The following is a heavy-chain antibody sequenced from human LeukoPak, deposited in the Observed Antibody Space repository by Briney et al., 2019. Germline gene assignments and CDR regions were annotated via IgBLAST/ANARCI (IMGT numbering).Heavy chain of an antibody. J-gene: IGHJ4*02. D-gene: IGHD2-2*01. CDR3: AGGRTDIVVVPATLRNYYFDY. CDR2: INPNSGGT. V-gene: IGHV1-2*02. CDR1: GYTFTGYY. Sequence: ASVKVSCKASGYTFTGYYMHWVRQAPGQGLEWMGWINPNSGGTNYAQKFQGRVTMTRDTSISTAYMDLSSLRSEDTAVYYCAGGRTDIVVVPATLRNYYFDYWGQGTLVTVSS.